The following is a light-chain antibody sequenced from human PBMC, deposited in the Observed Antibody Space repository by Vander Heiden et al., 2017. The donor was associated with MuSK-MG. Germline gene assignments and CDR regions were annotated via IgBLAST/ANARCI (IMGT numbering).Light chain of an antibody. CDR3: QAWDSSTLV. J-gene: IGLJ2*01. Sequence: SYELTQPPSVSVSHGQTASITCSGDKLGNKYACWYQQKPGQSLVLVIYQDSKRPSGIPELFSGSNSGNTVTLTISGTQAVDESYYYCQAWDSSTLVFGGGTKLTVL. CDR1: KLGNKY. V-gene: IGLV3-1*01. CDR2: QDS.